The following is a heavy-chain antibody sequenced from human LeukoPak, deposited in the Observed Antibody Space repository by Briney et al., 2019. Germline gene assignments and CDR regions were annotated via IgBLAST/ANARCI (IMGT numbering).Heavy chain of an antibody. CDR3: AKALTYYDILTGDYVEAGAVYFDY. Sequence: PGGSLRLSCAASGFTFSSYAMSWVRQAPGKGLEWVSTISGNGGSTYYADSVKGRFTISRDNSKNTLYSQMNSLRAEDTAVYYCAKALTYYDILTGDYVEAGAVYFDYWGQGTLVTVSS. J-gene: IGHJ4*02. D-gene: IGHD3-9*01. V-gene: IGHV3-23*01. CDR2: ISGNGGST. CDR1: GFTFSSYA.